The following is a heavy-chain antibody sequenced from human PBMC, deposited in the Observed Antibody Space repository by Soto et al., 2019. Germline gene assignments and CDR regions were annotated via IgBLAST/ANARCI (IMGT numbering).Heavy chain of an antibody. V-gene: IGHV3-11*06. Sequence: QVQVVESGGGLVKPGGSLRLSCAASGFTFSDDYMNWIRQAPGKGLEWVSYISSSSDYTKYADSVKGRFTISRDNAKSSLYLQMNSLRAEDTAVYYCARGGVRGTTSRGQVYNWGQGTLVTVSS. CDR3: ARGGVRGTTSRGQVYN. J-gene: IGHJ4*02. D-gene: IGHD1-7*01. CDR2: ISSSSDYT. CDR1: GFTFSDDY.